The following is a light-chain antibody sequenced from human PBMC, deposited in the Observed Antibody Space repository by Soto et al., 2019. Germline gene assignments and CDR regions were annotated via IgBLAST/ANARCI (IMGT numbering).Light chain of an antibody. J-gene: IGLJ3*02. CDR1: SSDVGTYNR. CDR2: EVS. V-gene: IGLV2-18*02. Sequence: QSALTQPPSVSGSPGQSVTISCTGTSSDVGTYNRVSWYQQPPGTAPNLIIYEVSNRPSGVPDRFSGSKSGNTASLTISGLQAEDEADYYCSSYTSSSTWVFGGGTQLTVL. CDR3: SSYTSSSTWV.